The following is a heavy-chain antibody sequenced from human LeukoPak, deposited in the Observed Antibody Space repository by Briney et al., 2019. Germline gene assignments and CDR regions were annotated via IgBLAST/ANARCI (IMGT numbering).Heavy chain of an antibody. J-gene: IGHJ4*02. Sequence: GGSLRLSCAVSGFSVSSYNMNWVRQAPGKGLEWVSAISGSGPSTYYADSVKGRFTISRDTSKNTLYLHMNSLRAEDTAVYYCARVRVTGYSNFAYWGQGTLVTVSS. CDR2: ISGSGPST. CDR1: GFSVSSYN. D-gene: IGHD3-9*01. CDR3: ARVRVTGYSNFAY. V-gene: IGHV3-23*01.